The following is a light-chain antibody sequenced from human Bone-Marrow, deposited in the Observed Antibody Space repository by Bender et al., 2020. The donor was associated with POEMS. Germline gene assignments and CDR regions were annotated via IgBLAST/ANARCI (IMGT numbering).Light chain of an antibody. J-gene: IGLJ3*02. Sequence: SYELTQPPSVSVSPGQTASISCSGDRLENKYVCWFQQKPGQAPVLVMYKDVERPSGIPERFAGSSSGTTVTLTISAVQAEDEADYYCQSAASSSSPWVFGGGTKLTVL. CDR1: RLENKY. V-gene: IGLV3-25*03. CDR3: QSAASSSSPWV. CDR2: KDV.